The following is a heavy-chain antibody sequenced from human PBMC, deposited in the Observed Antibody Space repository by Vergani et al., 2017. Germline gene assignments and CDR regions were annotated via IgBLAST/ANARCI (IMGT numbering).Heavy chain of an antibody. CDR3: ARYSYGFERRGDYYYGMDV. CDR2: ISAYNGNT. Sequence: QVQLVQSGAGVKKPGSSVKVSCKASGVTFSSYGISWVRQAPGQGLEWMGWISAYNGNTNYDPKGQGRVTMTTDTYTSTAYMELRSLRSDDTAVYYCARYSYGFERRGDYYYGMDVWGQGTTVTVSS. D-gene: IGHD5-18*01. V-gene: IGHV1-18*01. CDR1: GVTFSSYG. J-gene: IGHJ6*02.